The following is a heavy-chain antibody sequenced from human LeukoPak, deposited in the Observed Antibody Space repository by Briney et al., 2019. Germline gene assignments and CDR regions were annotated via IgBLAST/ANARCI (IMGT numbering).Heavy chain of an antibody. Sequence: GGSLRLSCAASGFTVSSNYMSWVRQAPGKGLEWVSVIYSGGSTYYVDSVKGRFTISRDNSKNTLYLQMNSLRAEDTAVYYCARWQRVGATRSFDYWGQGTLVTVSS. CDR3: ARWQRVGATRSFDY. D-gene: IGHD1-26*01. J-gene: IGHJ4*02. CDR1: GFTVSSNY. CDR2: IYSGGST. V-gene: IGHV3-53*01.